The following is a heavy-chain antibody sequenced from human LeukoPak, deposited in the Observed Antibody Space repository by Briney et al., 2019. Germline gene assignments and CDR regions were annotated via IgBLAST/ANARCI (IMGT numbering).Heavy chain of an antibody. CDR2: IYYSGST. CDR1: GGSISSYY. V-gene: IGHV4-59*01. CDR3: ARDGINGLDV. J-gene: IGHJ6*02. D-gene: IGHD1-1*01. Sequence: PSETLSLTCTVSGGSISSYYWSWIRQPPGKGLEWIGYIYYSGSTNYNPSLKSRVTISVDTSKNQFSLKLSSVTAADTAVYYCARDGINGLDVWGQGTTVTVSS.